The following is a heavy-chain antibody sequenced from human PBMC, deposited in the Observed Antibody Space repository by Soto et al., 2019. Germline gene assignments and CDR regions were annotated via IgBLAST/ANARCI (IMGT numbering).Heavy chain of an antibody. J-gene: IGHJ3*01. CDR3: ARDSTDGDFVDAFDV. CDR1: GFSVSINY. D-gene: IGHD4-17*01. CDR2: IYSGGTT. V-gene: IGHV3-66*01. Sequence: ELQLVESGGGLVQPGGSLRLSCAASGFSVSINYVNWVRQAPGKGLEWVSVIYSGGTTHYAHAVRGRFTISRDTSKNTLYLQMNSLRVEDTAVYYCARDSTDGDFVDAFDVWGQGTMVTVSS.